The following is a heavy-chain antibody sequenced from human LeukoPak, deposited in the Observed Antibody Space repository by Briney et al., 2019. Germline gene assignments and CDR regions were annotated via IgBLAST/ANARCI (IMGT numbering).Heavy chain of an antibody. J-gene: IGHJ3*02. CDR2: INAGNGNT. Sequence: ASVTVSCKASGYTFTSYAMHWVRQAPGQRLEWMGWINAGNGNTKYSQKFQGRVTITRDTSASTAYMELSSLRSEDTAVYYCARERVLKGTIDAFDIWGQGTMVTVSS. V-gene: IGHV1-3*01. D-gene: IGHD3-9*01. CDR1: GYTFTSYA. CDR3: ARERVLKGTIDAFDI.